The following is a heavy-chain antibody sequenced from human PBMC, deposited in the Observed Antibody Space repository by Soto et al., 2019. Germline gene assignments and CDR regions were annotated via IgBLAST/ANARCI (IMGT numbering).Heavy chain of an antibody. Sequence: QVQLVQSGAEVKKPGSSVKVSCEASGGTFNKFAISWVRQAPGQGLEWLAGTIPFLGSSKYAQKFQGRVTITADESANTAYMQLSGLRSEDTAIYYCARGGTSYGDDVWEASYSNGLDVWGQGTTVTVSS. D-gene: IGHD3-16*01. J-gene: IGHJ6*02. CDR1: GGTFNKFA. V-gene: IGHV1-69*01. CDR2: TIPFLGSS. CDR3: ARGGTSYGDDVWEASYSNGLDV.